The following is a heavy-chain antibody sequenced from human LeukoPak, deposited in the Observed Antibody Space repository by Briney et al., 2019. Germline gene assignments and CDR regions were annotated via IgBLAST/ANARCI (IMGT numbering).Heavy chain of an antibody. V-gene: IGHV4-38-2*02. D-gene: IGHD6-13*01. J-gene: IGHJ2*01. Sequence: PSETLSLTCTVSGYSISSGYYWSWIRQPPGKGLEWIGSIYHSGSTYYNPSLKSRVTISVDTSKNQFSLKLSSVTAADTAVYYCARDRKPLVRTWYFDLWGRGTLVTVSS. CDR1: GYSISSGYY. CDR3: ARDRKPLVRTWYFDL. CDR2: IYHSGST.